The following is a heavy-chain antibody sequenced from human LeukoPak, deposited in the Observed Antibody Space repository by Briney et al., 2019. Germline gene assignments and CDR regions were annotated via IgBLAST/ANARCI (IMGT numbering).Heavy chain of an antibody. Sequence: PGGSLRLSCAASGFTFSSYWMSWVRQAPGKGLEWVANIKQDGSEKYYVDSVKGRFTIFRDNAKTSLYLQMNSLRAEDTAVYYCARDLSGVAGYTYGRGIDYWGQGTLVTVSS. CDR1: GFTFSSYW. CDR3: ARDLSGVAGYTYGRGIDY. J-gene: IGHJ4*02. D-gene: IGHD5-18*01. CDR2: IKQDGSEK. V-gene: IGHV3-7*01.